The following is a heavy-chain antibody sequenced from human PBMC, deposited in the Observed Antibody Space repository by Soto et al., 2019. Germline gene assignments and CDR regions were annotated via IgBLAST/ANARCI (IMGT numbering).Heavy chain of an antibody. CDR3: ARVTYYYDSSGPLDFDL. Sequence: SVKVSCKASGGTFSSYAISWVRQAPGQGLEWMGGIIPIFGTANYAQKFQGRVTITADEATSTAYMELSSLRSEDTAVYYCARVTYYYDSSGPLDFDLWGRGTLVTVSS. D-gene: IGHD3-22*01. CDR1: GGTFSSYA. J-gene: IGHJ2*01. CDR2: IIPIFGTA. V-gene: IGHV1-69*13.